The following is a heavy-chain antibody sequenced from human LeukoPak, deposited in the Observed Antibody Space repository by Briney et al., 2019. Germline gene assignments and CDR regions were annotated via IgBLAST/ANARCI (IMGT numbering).Heavy chain of an antibody. D-gene: IGHD6-19*01. V-gene: IGHV4-61*09. J-gene: IGHJ5*02. CDR2: IYTSGST. CDR1: GGSISSGSYY. CDR3: ARARSSGWGQKWFDP. Sequence: SETLSLTCTVSGGSISSGSYYWSWIRQPAGKGLEWIGHIYTSGSTSSNPSLRSRVTILIETSKNQFSLKLSSVTAADTAVYYCARARSSGWGQKWFDPWGQGTLVTVSS.